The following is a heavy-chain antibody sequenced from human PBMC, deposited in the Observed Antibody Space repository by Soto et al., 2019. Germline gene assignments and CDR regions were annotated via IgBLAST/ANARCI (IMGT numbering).Heavy chain of an antibody. CDR2: IYHSGST. V-gene: IGHV4-4*02. D-gene: IGHD2-2*01. J-gene: IGHJ4*02. CDR1: GGSISSSNW. Sequence: SETLSLTCAVSGGSISSSNWWSWVRQPPGKGLEWIGEIYHSGSTNYNPSLKSRVTISVDKSKNQFSLKLSSVTAADTAVYYCARILGYCSSTSRLNFDYWGQGTLVTVSS. CDR3: ARILGYCSSTSRLNFDY.